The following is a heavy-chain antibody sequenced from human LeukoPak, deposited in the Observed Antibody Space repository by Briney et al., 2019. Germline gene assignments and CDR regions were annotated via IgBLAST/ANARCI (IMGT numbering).Heavy chain of an antibody. CDR3: ARLAYCGGDCFSGDYYYFMDV. CDR2: VNWSGRSR. D-gene: IGHD2-21*02. V-gene: IGHV3-20*04. CDR1: GFTFDNYG. Sequence: GGSLRLSCEAAGFTFDNYGMSWVRQAPGKGLEWVSGVNWSGRSRGYADSVKGRFTTSRDNAKNSLYLQMNSLRAEDTAFHYCARLAYCGGDCFSGDYYYFMDVWGKGTTVIVSS. J-gene: IGHJ6*03.